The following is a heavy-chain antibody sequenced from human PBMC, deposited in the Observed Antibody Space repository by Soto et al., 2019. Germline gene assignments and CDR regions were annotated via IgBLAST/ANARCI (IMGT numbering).Heavy chain of an antibody. CDR1: GGTFSSYG. Sequence: QVQLVQSGTEVKKPGSSVKVSCKASGGTFSSYGISWVRQAPGQGLEWMGGITPLSGTAYYVQKFQDRVTLTADEPTSTVHMELSSLRSEDTAVYYCARVNRYAGRSEFFQQWGQGTLVIVS. D-gene: IGHD2-15*01. J-gene: IGHJ1*01. CDR2: ITPLSGTA. V-gene: IGHV1-69*01. CDR3: ARVNRYAGRSEFFQQ.